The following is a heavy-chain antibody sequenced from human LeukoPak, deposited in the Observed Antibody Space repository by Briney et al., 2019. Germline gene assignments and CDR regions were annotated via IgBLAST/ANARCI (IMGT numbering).Heavy chain of an antibody. J-gene: IGHJ3*01. D-gene: IGHD6-13*01. CDR1: GYNFTSYT. Sequence: ASVKVSCKASGYNFTSYTISWARQAPGQGLEWMGWISAYNGNTNYGQKLQGRVTMTTDTSTSTAYMELRSLRPDDTAVYYCARDEGAPIAAANFWGRGTMVTVSS. CDR2: ISAYNGNT. V-gene: IGHV1-18*01. CDR3: ARDEGAPIAAANF.